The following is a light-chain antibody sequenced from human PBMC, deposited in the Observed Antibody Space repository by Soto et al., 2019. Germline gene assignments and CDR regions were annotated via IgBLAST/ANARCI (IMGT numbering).Light chain of an antibody. Sequence: QSVLTQPPSASGTPGQRVTISSSGSSSNIGSNTVNWYQHLPRAAPKLLIQSNNQRPSGVPDRFSGSQSGTSASLAISGLQSEDEADYYCAVWDDSLNGYVFGTGTKLTVL. CDR1: SSNIGSNT. CDR3: AVWDDSLNGYV. CDR2: SNN. V-gene: IGLV1-44*01. J-gene: IGLJ1*01.